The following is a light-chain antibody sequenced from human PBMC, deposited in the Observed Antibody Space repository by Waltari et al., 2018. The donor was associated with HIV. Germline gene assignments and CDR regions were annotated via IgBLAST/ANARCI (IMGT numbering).Light chain of an antibody. CDR3: ATWDDSLSVWL. J-gene: IGLJ3*02. CDR1: SSNIGSNN. V-gene: IGLV1-47*01. CDR2: RND. Sequence: QSVLTQPPSASGTPGQRVTISCSGSSSNIGSNNVYWYPQLPRTPPRLLIQRNDQRPSGVSDRFSGSKSVTSASLAISGLRYDDEAEYFCATWDDSLSVWLFGGGTKVTVL.